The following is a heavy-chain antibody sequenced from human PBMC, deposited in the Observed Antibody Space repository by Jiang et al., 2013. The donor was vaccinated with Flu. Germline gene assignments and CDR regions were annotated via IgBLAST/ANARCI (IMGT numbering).Heavy chain of an antibody. Sequence: PGLVKPSQTLSLTCTVSGGSISSGGYYWSWIRQHPGKGLEWIGYIYYSGSTYYNPSLKSRVTISVDTSKNQFSLKLSSVTAADTAVYYCARSPYYYDSSGYYRGGYFDYWGQGTLVTVSS. V-gene: IGHV4-31*03. CDR3: ARSPYYYDSSGYYRGGYFDY. CDR1: GGSISSGGYY. D-gene: IGHD3-22*01. CDR2: IYYSGST. J-gene: IGHJ4*02.